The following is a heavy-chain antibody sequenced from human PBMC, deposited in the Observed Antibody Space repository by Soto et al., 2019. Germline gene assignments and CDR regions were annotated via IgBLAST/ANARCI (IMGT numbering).Heavy chain of an antibody. CDR2: ISSSSSYI. Sequence: VQLVESGGGLVKPGGSLRLSCAASGFTFSSYSMNWVRQAPGKGLEWVSSISSSSSYIYYADSVKGRFTISRDNAKNSLYLQMNSLRAEDTAVYYCASLWFGEGSVDYWGQGTLVTVSS. CDR3: ASLWFGEGSVDY. D-gene: IGHD3-10*01. V-gene: IGHV3-21*01. CDR1: GFTFSSYS. J-gene: IGHJ4*02.